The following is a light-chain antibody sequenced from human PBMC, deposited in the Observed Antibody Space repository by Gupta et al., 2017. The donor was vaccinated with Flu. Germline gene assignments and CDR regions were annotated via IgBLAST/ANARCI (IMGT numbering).Light chain of an antibody. CDR3: VHGSQGLQIPCT. Sequence: LYLSPGQRATLSCRAGHGDDDSLAWYQHKRGQAPRLLIYDVSNRPTGIPNRSSGIGCGRDCTLTISRLDPEECDVYVCVHGSQGLQIPCTFGHGTRIDIK. V-gene: IGKV3-11*02. CDR1: HGDDDS. CDR2: DVS. J-gene: IGKJ3*01.